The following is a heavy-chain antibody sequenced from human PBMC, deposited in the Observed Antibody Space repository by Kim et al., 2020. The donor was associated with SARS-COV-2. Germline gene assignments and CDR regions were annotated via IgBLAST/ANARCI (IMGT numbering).Heavy chain of an antibody. J-gene: IGHJ4*02. D-gene: IGHD3-10*01. Sequence: LKRRVTISVDTSKNQFSLKLSSVTAADTAVYYCARTGRSITMVRGVTFDYWGQGTLVTVSS. CDR3: ARTGRSITMVRGVTFDY. V-gene: IGHV4-34*01.